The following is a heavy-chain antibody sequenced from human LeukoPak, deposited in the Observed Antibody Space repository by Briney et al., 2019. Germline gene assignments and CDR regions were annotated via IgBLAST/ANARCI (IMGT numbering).Heavy chain of an antibody. Sequence: PSETLSLTCTVSGGSISSGGYYWSWIRQHPGKGLEWIGYIYYSGSTYYNPSLKSRVTISVDTSKNQFSLKLSSVTAADTAVYYCARAGYCSSTSCYESYFDYWGQGTLVTVSS. D-gene: IGHD2-2*01. CDR3: ARAGYCSSTSCYESYFDY. CDR2: IYYSGST. V-gene: IGHV4-31*03. CDR1: GGSISSGGYY. J-gene: IGHJ4*02.